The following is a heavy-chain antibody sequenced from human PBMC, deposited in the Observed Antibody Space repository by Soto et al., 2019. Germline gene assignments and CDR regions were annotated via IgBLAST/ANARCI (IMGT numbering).Heavy chain of an antibody. Sequence: QVQLVQSGAEVKKPGASVKVSCRASGYTFTSYYMHWVRQAPGQGLEWMGIINPSGGSTSYEQKFQGRVTMTRDTSTSTVYLELSSLRSEDTAVYYCAREGVWFGELSPDYWGQGTLVTVSS. V-gene: IGHV1-46*01. CDR3: AREGVWFGELSPDY. J-gene: IGHJ4*02. D-gene: IGHD3-10*01. CDR2: INPSGGST. CDR1: GYTFTSYY.